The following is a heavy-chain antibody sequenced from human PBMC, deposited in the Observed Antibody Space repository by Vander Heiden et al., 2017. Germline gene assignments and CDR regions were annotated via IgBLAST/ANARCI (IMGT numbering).Heavy chain of an antibody. J-gene: IGHJ4*02. CDR2: IWYDGSNK. CDR1: GFTFSSYG. V-gene: IGHV3-33*01. D-gene: IGHD2-2*01. CDR3: ARGGSSTSGLDY. Sequence: QVQLVESGGGVVQPGRSLRLSCAASGFTFSSYGMHWVRQAPGKGLEWVAVIWYDGSNKYYADSVKGRFTISRDNSKNTLYLQMYSLRAEDTAVYYCARGGSSTSGLDYWGQGTLVTVSS.